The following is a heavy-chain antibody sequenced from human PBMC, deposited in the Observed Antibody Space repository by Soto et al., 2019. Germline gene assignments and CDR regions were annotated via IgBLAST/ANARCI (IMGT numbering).Heavy chain of an antibody. J-gene: IGHJ5*02. D-gene: IGHD6-6*01. CDR2: IYFTGNT. Sequence: SETLSLTCSASGGSITSSSHFWGWVRQPPGKGLEWIGTIYFTGNTYYTPSLKSRLTMSVDTSKNQFSLKLSSVTPTDTAVYYCARRSSSSLGSLFDPWGRGILVTVSS. CDR3: ARRSSSSLGSLFDP. V-gene: IGHV4-39*01. CDR1: GGSITSSSHF.